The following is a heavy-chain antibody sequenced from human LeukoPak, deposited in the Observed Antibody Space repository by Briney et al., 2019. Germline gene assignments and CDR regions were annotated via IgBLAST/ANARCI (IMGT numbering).Heavy chain of an antibody. D-gene: IGHD3-10*01. Sequence: SGGSLRLSCAASGFAFSSFDMLWVRQSPRKGLEWVARILTNGDTDYGASVEGRFTISRENAKSYVYLQMNSLRDGDTAVYYCARDRFGERTFEKWGQGTMDTVSS. J-gene: IGHJ3*02. V-gene: IGHV3-13*01. CDR2: ILTNGDT. CDR3: ARDRFGERTFEK. CDR1: GFAFSSFD.